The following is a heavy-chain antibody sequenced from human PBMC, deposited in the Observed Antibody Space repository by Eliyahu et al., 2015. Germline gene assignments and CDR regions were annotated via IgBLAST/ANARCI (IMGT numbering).Heavy chain of an antibody. CDR1: GFXFSIYT. J-gene: IGHJ4*02. CDR2: ISYDGSNK. D-gene: IGHD3-22*01. V-gene: IGHV3-30-3*01. Sequence: QVQLVESGGGVVQPGRSLRLSCAAAGFXFSIYTLPWVRQAPGKGLEWVTLISYDGSNKYYADSVKGRFTISRDNSKNTLYLQMDSLRAEDTAVYYCARGAGSSGYYFDYWGQGTLVTVSS. CDR3: ARGAGSSGYYFDY.